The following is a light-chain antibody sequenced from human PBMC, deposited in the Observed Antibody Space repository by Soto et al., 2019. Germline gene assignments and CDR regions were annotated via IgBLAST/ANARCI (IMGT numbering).Light chain of an antibody. Sequence: IVLTQSPGTLSLSPGERATLSCRASQSISSSFVAWFQQKPGQAPRLLMFGASSRATGVPDRFSGSGSGTDFTLSVTRLKPEDCAVYYCQQYGSSPWTSGQGTKVYIK. V-gene: IGKV3-20*01. CDR3: QQYGSSPWT. J-gene: IGKJ1*01. CDR2: GAS. CDR1: QSISSSF.